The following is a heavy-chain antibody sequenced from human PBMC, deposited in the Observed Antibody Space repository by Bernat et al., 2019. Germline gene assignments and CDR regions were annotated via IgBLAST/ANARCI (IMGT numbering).Heavy chain of an antibody. V-gene: IGHV3-53*01. J-gene: IGHJ6*03. Sequence: EVQLVESGGGLIQPGGSLRLSCAASGFTVSSNYMSWVRQAPGKGLEWVSVIYSGGSTYYADSLKGRFTISRDNSKNTLYLKMNSLRAEDTAVYYCARDRSYYDILTGDYIGRPTHMDVWGKGTTVTVSS. CDR3: ARDRSYYDILTGDYIGRPTHMDV. CDR2: IYSGGST. CDR1: GFTVSSNY. D-gene: IGHD3-9*01.